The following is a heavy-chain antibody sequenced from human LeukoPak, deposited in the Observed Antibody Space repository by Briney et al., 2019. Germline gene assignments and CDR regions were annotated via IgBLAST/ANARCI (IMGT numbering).Heavy chain of an antibody. CDR2: FYHSGST. Sequence: SETLSLTCTVSGYSISSGYYWGWIRQPPGKGLEWIGSFYHSGSTYYNPSLKSRVTITVDTSKNQFSLKLSSVTAADTAVYYCARAKAMVRGVNLLYYFDYWGQGTLVTVSS. V-gene: IGHV4-38-2*02. CDR3: ARAKAMVRGVNLLYYFDY. J-gene: IGHJ4*02. CDR1: GYSISSGYY. D-gene: IGHD3-10*01.